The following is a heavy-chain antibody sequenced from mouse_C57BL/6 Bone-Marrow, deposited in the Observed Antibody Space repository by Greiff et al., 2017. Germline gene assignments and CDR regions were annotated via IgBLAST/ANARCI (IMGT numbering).Heavy chain of an antibody. CDR3: TRLDYYGSSYTFSWFAY. CDR2: IDPETGGT. D-gene: IGHD1-1*01. CDR1: GYTFTDYE. V-gene: IGHV1-15*01. J-gene: IGHJ3*01. Sequence: VQLQASGAELVRPGASVTLSCKASGYTFTDYEMHWVKQTPVHGLEWIGAIDPETGGTAYNQKFKGKAILTADKSSSTAYMELRSLTSEDSAVYYCTRLDYYGSSYTFSWFAYWGQGTLVTVSA.